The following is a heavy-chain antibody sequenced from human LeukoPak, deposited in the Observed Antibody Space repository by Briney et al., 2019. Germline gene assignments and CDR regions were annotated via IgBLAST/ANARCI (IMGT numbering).Heavy chain of an antibody. Sequence: PGGSLRLSCAASGFTFSSYAMHWVRQAPGKGLEWVALISYDGSNKYYADSVKGRFTISRDNAKNSLYLQMNSLRAEDTAVYYCARGLGVPDAFDIWGQGTMVTVSS. CDR3: ARGLGVPDAFDI. CDR2: ISYDGSNK. J-gene: IGHJ3*02. D-gene: IGHD1-26*01. CDR1: GFTFSSYA. V-gene: IGHV3-30-3*01.